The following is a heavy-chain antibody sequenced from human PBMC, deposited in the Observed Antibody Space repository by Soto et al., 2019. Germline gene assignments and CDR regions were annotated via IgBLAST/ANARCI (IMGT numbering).Heavy chain of an antibody. D-gene: IGHD3-10*02. CDR3: ARHXPPRISLDVNRVNWLDA. Sequence: GESLKISCKGSGYSFTVYWITWVRQMPGKGLEWMGKIDPSDSYTDYSPSFQGHVTISADKSISTAYLQWSSLKASDTAVYYCARHXPPRISLDVNRVNWLDAWGQGTLVTVSS. CDR1: GYSFTVYW. V-gene: IGHV5-10-1*01. CDR2: IDPSDSYT. J-gene: IGHJ5*02.